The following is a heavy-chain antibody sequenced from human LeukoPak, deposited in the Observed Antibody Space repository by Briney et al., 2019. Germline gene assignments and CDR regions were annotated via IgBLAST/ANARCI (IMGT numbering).Heavy chain of an antibody. J-gene: IGHJ4*02. CDR1: GGTFSSYA. CDR3: ARASPGYSSSWYDFDY. D-gene: IGHD6-13*01. V-gene: IGHV1-2*02. CDR2: INPNSGGT. Sequence: ASVKVSCKASGGTFSSYAISWVRQAPGQGLEWMGWINPNSGGTNYAQKFQGRVTMTRDTSISTAYMELSRLRSDDTAVYYCARASPGYSSSWYDFDYWGQGTLVTVSS.